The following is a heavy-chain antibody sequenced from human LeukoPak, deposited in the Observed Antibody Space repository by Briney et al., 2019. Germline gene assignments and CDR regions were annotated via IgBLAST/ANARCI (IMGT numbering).Heavy chain of an antibody. D-gene: IGHD2-15*01. CDR1: GASFTGYY. Sequence: PSETLSLTCAVYGASFTGYYWSWFRQPPGKGLEWIEEINHSGGTNYNPSLKSRVTISLDTSNNQFSLKLSSVTAADTAVYYCARLLPLQGGDVWGQGTTVTVSS. V-gene: IGHV4-34*01. J-gene: IGHJ6*02. CDR2: INHSGGT. CDR3: ARLLPLQGGDV.